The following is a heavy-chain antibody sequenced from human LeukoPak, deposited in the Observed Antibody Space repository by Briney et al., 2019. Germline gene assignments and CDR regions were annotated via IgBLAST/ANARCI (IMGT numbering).Heavy chain of an antibody. Sequence: ASVKVSCKASGGTFSSYAISWVRQAPEQGLEWMGGIIPIFGTANYAQKFQGRVTITTDESTSTAYMELSSLRSEDTAVYYCARAKAGNYYDSSGYYPPVDPWGQGTLVTVSS. CDR3: ARAKAGNYYDSSGYYPPVDP. CDR1: GGTFSSYA. CDR2: IIPIFGTA. J-gene: IGHJ5*02. D-gene: IGHD3-22*01. V-gene: IGHV1-69*05.